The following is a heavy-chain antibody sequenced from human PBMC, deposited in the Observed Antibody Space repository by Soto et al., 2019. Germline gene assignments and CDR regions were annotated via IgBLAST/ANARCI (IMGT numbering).Heavy chain of an antibody. CDR1: GFTFSSYA. Sequence: EVQLLESGGGLIQPGGSLRLSCAASGFTFSSYAMTWVRQAPGKGLEWVSAISGSGDTTYYADAVKGRFTISRDNSKSTLYLQMSSLRDEDSAVYYCVKDWTGNTCPCMDVWGQGTTITVSS. CDR3: VKDWTGNTCPCMDV. V-gene: IGHV3-23*01. D-gene: IGHD3-9*01. J-gene: IGHJ6*02. CDR2: ISGSGDTT.